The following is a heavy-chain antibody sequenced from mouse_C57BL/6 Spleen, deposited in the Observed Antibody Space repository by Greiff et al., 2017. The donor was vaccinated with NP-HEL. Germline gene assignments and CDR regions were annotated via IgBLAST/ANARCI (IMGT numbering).Heavy chain of an antibody. D-gene: IGHD1-1*02. J-gene: IGHJ2*01. Sequence: QVQLQQPGAELVRPGSSVKLSCKASGYTFTSYWMHWVKQRPIQGLEWIGNIDPSDSETHYNQKFKDKATLTVDKSSSTAYMQLSSLTSEDSAVYYGARGGYGHYFDYWGQGTTLTVSS. CDR3: ARGGYGHYFDY. CDR1: GYTFTSYW. CDR2: IDPSDSET. V-gene: IGHV1-52*01.